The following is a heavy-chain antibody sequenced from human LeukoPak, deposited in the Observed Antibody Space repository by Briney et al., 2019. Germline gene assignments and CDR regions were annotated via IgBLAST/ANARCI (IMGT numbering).Heavy chain of an antibody. Sequence: PSETLSLTCTVSGGSISSSSYYWGWIRQPPGKGLEWIGSIYYSGSTYYNPSLKSRVTISVDTSKNQFSLKLSSVTAADTAVYYCARESTPSPDDYGDYEVPFDIWGQGTMVTVSS. J-gene: IGHJ3*02. CDR3: ARESTPSPDDYGDYEVPFDI. V-gene: IGHV4-39*07. CDR1: GGSISSSSYY. D-gene: IGHD4-17*01. CDR2: IYYSGST.